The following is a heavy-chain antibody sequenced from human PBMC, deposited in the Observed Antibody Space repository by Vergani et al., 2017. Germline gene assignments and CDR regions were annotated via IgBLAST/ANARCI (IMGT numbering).Heavy chain of an antibody. CDR3: AKVLSYYDSSGYYPAGNAFDI. CDR1: GFTFSSYA. Sequence: EVQLLESGGGLVQPGGSLRLSCAASGFTFSSYAMSWVRQAPGKGLEWVSAISGSGGSTYYADSVKGRFTISGDNSKNTLYLQMNSLRAEDTAVYYCAKVLSYYDSSGYYPAGNAFDIWGQGTMVTVSS. D-gene: IGHD3-22*01. J-gene: IGHJ3*02. V-gene: IGHV3-23*01. CDR2: ISGSGGST.